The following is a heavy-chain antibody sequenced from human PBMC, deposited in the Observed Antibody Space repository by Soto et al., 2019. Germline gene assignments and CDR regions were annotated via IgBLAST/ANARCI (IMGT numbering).Heavy chain of an antibody. V-gene: IGHV4-31*03. CDR3: ARGLRYGDYENY. D-gene: IGHD4-17*01. CDR2: IYYSGST. J-gene: IGHJ4*02. CDR1: GGSISSGGYY. Sequence: SETLSLTCTVSGGSISSGGYYWSWIRQHPGKGLEWIGYIYYSGSTYYNPSLKSRVTISVDTSKNQFSLKLSSVTAADTAVYYCARGLRYGDYENYWGQGTLVTVSS.